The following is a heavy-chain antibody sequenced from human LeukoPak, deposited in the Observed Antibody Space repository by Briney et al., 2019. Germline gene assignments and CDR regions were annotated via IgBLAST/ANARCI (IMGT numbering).Heavy chain of an antibody. CDR2: ISSTSSTI. Sequence: GGSLRLSCAASGFTFRSYSMRWVRQAPGKGLEWVSYISSTSSTIYYADSVEGRFTISRDNAKNSLYLQMNSLRAEDTALYSCARLLVGGTNWFDPWGQGTLVTVSS. D-gene: IGHD3-16*01. CDR1: GFTFRSYS. J-gene: IGHJ5*02. CDR3: ARLLVGGTNWFDP. V-gene: IGHV3-48*04.